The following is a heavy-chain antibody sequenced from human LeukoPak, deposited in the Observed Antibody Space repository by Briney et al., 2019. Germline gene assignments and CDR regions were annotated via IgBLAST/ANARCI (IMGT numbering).Heavy chain of an antibody. V-gene: IGHV3-23*01. CDR3: AKGVYSSGWFHFDY. CDR2: ISGSGGST. J-gene: IGHJ4*02. D-gene: IGHD6-19*01. Sequence: GGSLRLSCAASGFTFSSYAMSWVRQAPGKGLEWVSAISGSGGSTYYADSVKGRFTISRDNSKNTLYLQMNSLRAEDAALYYCAKGVYSSGWFHFDYWGQGTLVTVSS. CDR1: GFTFSSYA.